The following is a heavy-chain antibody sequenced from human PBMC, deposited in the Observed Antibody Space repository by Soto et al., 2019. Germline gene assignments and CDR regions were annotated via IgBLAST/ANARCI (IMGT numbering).Heavy chain of an antibody. J-gene: IGHJ5*02. CDR2: ISYDGSNK. D-gene: IGHD3-3*01. CDR1: GFTFSSYA. V-gene: IGHV3-30-3*01. Sequence: QVQLVESGGGVVQPGRSLRLSCAASGFTFSSYAMHWVRQAPGKGLEWVAVISYDGSNKYYADSVKGRFTISRDNSKNPLYLQMNSLRAEDTAVYYCARRVEMATIFGESTNWFDPWGQGTLVTVSS. CDR3: ARRVEMATIFGESTNWFDP.